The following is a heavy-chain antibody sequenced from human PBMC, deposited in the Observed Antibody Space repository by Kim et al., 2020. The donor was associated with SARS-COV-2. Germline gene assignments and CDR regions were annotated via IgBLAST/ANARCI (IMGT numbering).Heavy chain of an antibody. V-gene: IGHV1-69*04. CDR3: ARDLGTYYYDSSGYYYPPNRGYWYFDL. CDR2: IIPILGIA. CDR1: GGTFSSYA. D-gene: IGHD3-22*01. J-gene: IGHJ2*01. Sequence: SVKVSCKASGGTFSSYAISWVRQAPGQGLEWMGRIIPILGIANYAQKFQGRVTITADKSTSTAYMELSSLRSEDTAVYYCARDLGTYYYDSSGYYYPPNRGYWYFDLWGRGTLVTVSS.